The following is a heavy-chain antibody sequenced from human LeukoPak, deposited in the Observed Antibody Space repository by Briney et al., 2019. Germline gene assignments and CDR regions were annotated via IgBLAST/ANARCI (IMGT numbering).Heavy chain of an antibody. J-gene: IGHJ3*02. CDR2: LSKSGNT. Sequence: SETLSLTCTVSGGSISSYYWSWSRLPPGKGLEWIGYLSKSGNTNYSPSLKSRVTIFGDTSKNQFFLKLSSVTAADTAVYYCARARYVNSFYAFDIWGQGTLVTVSS. CDR1: GGSISSYY. D-gene: IGHD3-9*01. V-gene: IGHV4-59*01. CDR3: ARARYVNSFYAFDI.